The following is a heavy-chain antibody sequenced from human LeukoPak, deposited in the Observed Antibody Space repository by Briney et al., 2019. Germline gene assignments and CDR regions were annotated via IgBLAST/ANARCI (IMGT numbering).Heavy chain of an antibody. CDR1: GFTFSSYG. V-gene: IGHV3-33*01. J-gene: IGHJ6*02. Sequence: GRSLRLSCAASGFTFSSYGMHWVRQAPGKGLEWVAVIWYDGSNKYYADSEKGRFTISRDNSKNTLYLQMNSLRAEDTAVYYCARDSYAGVSYYYYYGMDVWGQGTTVTVSS. CDR3: ARDSYAGVSYYYYYGMDV. D-gene: IGHD3-16*01. CDR2: IWYDGSNK.